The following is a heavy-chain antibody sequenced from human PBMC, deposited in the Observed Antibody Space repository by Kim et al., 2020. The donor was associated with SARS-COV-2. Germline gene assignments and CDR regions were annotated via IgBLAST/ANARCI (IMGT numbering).Heavy chain of an antibody. CDR1: GFTFSTYA. V-gene: IGHV3-23*01. CDR2: ISGSGGGT. Sequence: GGSLRLSCAASGFTFSTYAMSWVRQAPGKGLEWVSAISGSGGGTYYADSVMGRFTISGDNSKNMLYLQMNSLRAEDTAVYYCAFAIRTDAFDVWGQGTMVTVSS. J-gene: IGHJ3*01. CDR3: AFAIRTDAFDV.